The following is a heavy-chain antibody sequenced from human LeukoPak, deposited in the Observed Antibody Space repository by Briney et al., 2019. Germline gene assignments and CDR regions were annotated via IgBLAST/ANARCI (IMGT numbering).Heavy chain of an antibody. Sequence: ASVTVSCKSSGYTFTSFYLHCVRQAPGHRLEWMRHFYPANAHTIYAQNFQGRVTTTGDTSTNRAYVELTRLTSDDTAMYYCVRDRPHNWFDPWGQGTLVSVS. V-gene: IGHV1-2*06. CDR2: FYPANAHT. CDR1: GYTFTSFY. D-gene: IGHD6-6*01. J-gene: IGHJ5*02. CDR3: VRDRPHNWFDP.